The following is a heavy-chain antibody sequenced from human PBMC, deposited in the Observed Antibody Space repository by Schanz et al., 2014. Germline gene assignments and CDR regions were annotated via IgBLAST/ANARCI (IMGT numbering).Heavy chain of an antibody. D-gene: IGHD5-12*01. J-gene: IGHJ4*02. CDR3: ARKVVATIGGYYDN. V-gene: IGHV3-23*04. Sequence: EAHLVESGGGLVQPGGSLRLSCAASGFTFTNYAMSWVRQAPGKGLEWVSLISDSGDTAYYADSVKGRFTISRDNFKGALYLQMNSLRAEDTAVYYCARKVVATIGGYYDNWGQGTLVIVSS. CDR2: ISDSGDTA. CDR1: GFTFTNYA.